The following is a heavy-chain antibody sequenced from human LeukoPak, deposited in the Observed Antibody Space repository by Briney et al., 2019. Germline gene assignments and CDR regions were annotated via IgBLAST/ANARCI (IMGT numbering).Heavy chain of an antibody. CDR1: GFTFSSYA. CDR3: ARDRVAAAGSYFDD. V-gene: IGHV3-30*04. CDR2: ISYDGSNK. Sequence: GGSLRLSCAASGFTFSSYAMHWVRQAPGKGLEWVAVISYDGSNKYYADSVKGRSTISRDNSKNTLYLQMNSLRAEDTAVYYCARDRVAAAGSYFDDWGQGTLVSVSS. D-gene: IGHD6-13*01. J-gene: IGHJ4*02.